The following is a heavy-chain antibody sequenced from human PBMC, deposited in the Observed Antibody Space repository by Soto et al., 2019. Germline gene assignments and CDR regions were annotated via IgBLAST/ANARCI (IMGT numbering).Heavy chain of an antibody. J-gene: IGHJ6*02. D-gene: IGHD3-22*01. CDR2: IYYSGST. Sequence: SETLSLTCTVSGGSISSYYWSWIRQPPGKGLEWIGYIYYSGSTNYNPSLKSRVTISVDTSKNQFSLKLSSVTAADTAVYYCASGQFDYDSSGYPKAYGMDVWGQGTTVTVSS. CDR3: ASGQFDYDSSGYPKAYGMDV. CDR1: GGSISSYY. V-gene: IGHV4-59*01.